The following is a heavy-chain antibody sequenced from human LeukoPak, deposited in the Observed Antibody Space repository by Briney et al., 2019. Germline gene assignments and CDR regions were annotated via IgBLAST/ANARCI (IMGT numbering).Heavy chain of an antibody. Sequence: PSETLSLTCTVSGGSISSYYWSWIRQPPGKGLEWIGYIYYSGSTNYNPSLKSRVTISVDTSKNQFSLKLSPVTAADTAVYYCARVQYYYDSSGYYYYYYGMDVWGQGTTVTVSS. V-gene: IGHV4-59*01. D-gene: IGHD3-22*01. CDR3: ARVQYYYDSSGYYYYYYGMDV. CDR1: GGSISSYY. J-gene: IGHJ6*02. CDR2: IYYSGST.